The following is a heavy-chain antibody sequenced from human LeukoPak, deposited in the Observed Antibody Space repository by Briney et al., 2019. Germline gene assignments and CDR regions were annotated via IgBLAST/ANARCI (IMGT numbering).Heavy chain of an antibody. J-gene: IGHJ4*02. V-gene: IGHV5-10-1*01. CDR3: ARHQGYCSSTSCYIVY. CDR1: GYSFITYW. CDR2: IDPSDSYT. D-gene: IGHD2-2*02. Sequence: GESLQISCKGSGYSFITYWISWVRQMPGKGLEYMGRIDPSDSYTNYSPSFQGHVTFSIDMSINAAYLQWSSLKASDTAMYYCARHQGYCSSTSCYIVYWGQGTLVTVSS.